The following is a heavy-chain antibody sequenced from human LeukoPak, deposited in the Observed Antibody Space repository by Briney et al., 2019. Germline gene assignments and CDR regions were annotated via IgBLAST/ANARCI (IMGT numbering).Heavy chain of an antibody. CDR3: ARGHHSGSYYY. CDR2: IIPIFGTA. Sequence: ASVKVSCKASGYTFTSYYMHWVRQAPGQGLEWMGGIIPIFGTANYAQKFQGRVTITADESTSTAYMELSSLRSEDTAVYYCARGHHSGSYYYWGQGTLVTVSS. CDR1: GYTFTSYY. V-gene: IGHV1-69*13. J-gene: IGHJ4*02. D-gene: IGHD1-26*01.